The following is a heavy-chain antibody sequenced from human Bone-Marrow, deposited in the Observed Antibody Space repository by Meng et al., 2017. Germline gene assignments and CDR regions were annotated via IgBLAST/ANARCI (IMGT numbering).Heavy chain of an antibody. Sequence: GESLKISCAASGFTFSSYWMSWVRQAPGKGLEWVANIKQDGSEKYYVDSVKGRFTISRDNAKNSLYLQMNSLRAEDTAVYYCARDVLLWFGDHPDYWGQGTLVTVSS. D-gene: IGHD3-10*01. V-gene: IGHV3-7*01. CDR1: GFTFSSYW. CDR2: IKQDGSEK. J-gene: IGHJ4*02. CDR3: ARDVLLWFGDHPDY.